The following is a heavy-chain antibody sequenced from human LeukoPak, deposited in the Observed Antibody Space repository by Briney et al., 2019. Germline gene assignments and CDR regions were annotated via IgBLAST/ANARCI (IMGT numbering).Heavy chain of an antibody. CDR1: GGSISSYY. V-gene: IGHV4-59*08. CDR2: IYYSGST. J-gene: IGHJ3*02. Sequence: SETLSLTCTVSGGSISSYYWSWIRQPPGKGLEWIGYIYYSGSTNYNPSLESRVTISVDTSKNQFSLKLSSVTAADTAVYYCARLIPQIGAFDIWGQGTMVTVPS. D-gene: IGHD2-21*01. CDR3: ARLIPQIGAFDI.